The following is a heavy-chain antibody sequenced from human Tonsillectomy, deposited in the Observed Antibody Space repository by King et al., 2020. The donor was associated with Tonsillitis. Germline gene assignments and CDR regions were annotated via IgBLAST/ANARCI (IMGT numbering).Heavy chain of an antibody. D-gene: IGHD7-27*01. CDR1: RYTFTHYA. CDR3: VRDDWGSDF. Sequence: QLVQSGSELKKPGASVKVSCKASRYTFTHYAINWVRQAPGQGLEWMGWINTNAGNTGNPTYAQGFTGRFVLSLDTSASTAYLQISNLKAEDTAVYYCVRDDWGSDFWGQGTLVTVSS. CDR2: INTNAGNTGNP. V-gene: IGHV7-4-1*02. J-gene: IGHJ4*02.